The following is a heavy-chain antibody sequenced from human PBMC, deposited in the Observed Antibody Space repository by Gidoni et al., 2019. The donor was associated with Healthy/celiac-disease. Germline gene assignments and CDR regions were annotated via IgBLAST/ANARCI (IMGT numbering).Heavy chain of an antibody. CDR2: INHSGST. CDR1: GGSFSGYY. Sequence: QVQLQQRGAGLLKPSETLSIACAADGGSFSGYYWSWIRQPPGKGLEWIGEINHSGSTNYNPSLKSRVTISVYTSKYPFSLKLSSVTAADTAVYYCARIYYDSSGYYYAFDYWGQGTLVTVSS. J-gene: IGHJ4*02. D-gene: IGHD3-22*01. V-gene: IGHV4-34*01. CDR3: ARIYYDSSGYYYAFDY.